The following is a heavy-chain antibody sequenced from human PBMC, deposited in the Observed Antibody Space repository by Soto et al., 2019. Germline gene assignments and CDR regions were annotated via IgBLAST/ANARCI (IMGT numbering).Heavy chain of an antibody. CDR3: ARGAYSSSSGIDAFDI. CDR2: TYYRSKWYN. J-gene: IGHJ3*02. V-gene: IGHV6-1*01. CDR1: GDSVSSNSAA. D-gene: IGHD6-6*01. Sequence: SQTLSLTCAISGDSVSSNSAAWNWIRQSPSRGLEWLGRTYYRSKWYNDYAVSVKSLITINPDSTKNQFALQLNSVTPDDTAVYYCARGAYSSSSGIDAFDIWGQGTMVTVSS.